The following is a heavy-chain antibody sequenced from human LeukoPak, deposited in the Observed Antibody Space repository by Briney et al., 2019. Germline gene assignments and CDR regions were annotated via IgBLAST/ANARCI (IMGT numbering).Heavy chain of an antibody. D-gene: IGHD3-16*01. Sequence: GGSLRLSCAASGFTVSSNYMSWVSQAPGKGLEWVSVIYSGGTTCYADSVKGRFTISRDNSKKTLYLQMNSLRAEDTAVYYCARDYDWAFDIWGQGTMVTVSS. CDR3: ARDYDWAFDI. CDR1: GFTVSSNY. J-gene: IGHJ3*02. CDR2: IYSGGTT. V-gene: IGHV3-66*01.